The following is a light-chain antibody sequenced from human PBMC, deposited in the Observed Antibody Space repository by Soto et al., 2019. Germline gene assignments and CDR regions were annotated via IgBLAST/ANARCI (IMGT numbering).Light chain of an antibody. CDR1: QSVSSSY. V-gene: IGKV3-20*01. Sequence: EIVLTQSPGTLSLSPGERATLSCRASQSVSSSYLAWYQQKPGQAPRLLIYGASSRATGIPDRFSGSGSGTDFTLTISRLEPDDFAVYYCQQYGSSPQPITFGQGTRLEMK. CDR3: QQYGSSPQPIT. J-gene: IGKJ5*01. CDR2: GAS.